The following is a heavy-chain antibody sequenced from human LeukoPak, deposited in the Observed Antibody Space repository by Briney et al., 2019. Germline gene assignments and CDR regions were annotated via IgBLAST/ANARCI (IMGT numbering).Heavy chain of an antibody. CDR2: IYYSGST. CDR3: ARPSRVGAAAWGY. D-gene: IGHD1-26*01. V-gene: IGHV4-39*01. Sequence: PSETLSLTCTASGGSISSSSYYWGWIRQPPGKGLEWIGSIYYSGSTYYNPSLKSRVTISVDTSKNQFSLKLSSVTAADTAAYYCARPSRVGAAAWGYWGQGTLVTVSS. CDR1: GGSISSSSYY. J-gene: IGHJ4*02.